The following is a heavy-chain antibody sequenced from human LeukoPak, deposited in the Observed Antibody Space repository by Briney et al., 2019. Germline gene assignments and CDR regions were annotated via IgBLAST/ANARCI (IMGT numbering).Heavy chain of an antibody. CDR3: AKDTGGNGAYFYAMDV. CDR2: INWNSDTK. D-gene: IGHD4-23*01. Sequence: GGSLRLSCVGSGFAFHNYAMHWVRRPPGKGLEWVSAINWNSDTKAYADSVKGRFTISRDRARNSLYLQMDSLRPEDTALYYCAKDTGGNGAYFYAMDVWGQGTSVTVSS. J-gene: IGHJ6*02. V-gene: IGHV3-9*01. CDR1: GFAFHNYA.